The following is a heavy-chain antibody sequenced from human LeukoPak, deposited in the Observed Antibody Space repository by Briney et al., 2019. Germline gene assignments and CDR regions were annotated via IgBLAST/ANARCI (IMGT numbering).Heavy chain of an antibody. V-gene: IGHV3-23*01. CDR3: AKFLLGGYYYYGMDV. Sequence: GGSLRLSCAASGFTFSSYAMSWVRQAPGKGLEWVSAISGSGGSTYYADSVKGRFTISRDNSKNTLYLQMNSLRAEDTAVYYCAKFLLGGYYYYGMDVWGQGTTVTVSS. CDR1: GFTFSSYA. J-gene: IGHJ6*02. D-gene: IGHD2-15*01. CDR2: ISGSGGST.